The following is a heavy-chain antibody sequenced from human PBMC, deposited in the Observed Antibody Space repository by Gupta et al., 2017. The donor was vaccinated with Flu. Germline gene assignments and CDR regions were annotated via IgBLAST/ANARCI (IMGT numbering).Heavy chain of an antibody. CDR2: ISGNGDKT. V-gene: IGHV3-9*01. CDR3: VRGGYCSRSTCHTPYFDP. CDR1: GLIFAYYA. J-gene: IGHJ5*02. Sequence: EVQLVESGGGLVQPGRSLRLSCAASGLIFAYYAMHWVWQSPGKGLEWVSGISGNGDKTGYADSVKGRFTITRDNAKKSLDLQMNSLRAEDTAFYYCVRGGYCSRSTCHTPYFDPWGQGTLVTVSS. D-gene: IGHD2-2*02.